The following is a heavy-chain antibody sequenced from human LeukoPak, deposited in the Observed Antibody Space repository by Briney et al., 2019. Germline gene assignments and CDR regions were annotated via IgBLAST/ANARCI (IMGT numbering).Heavy chain of an antibody. D-gene: IGHD5-24*01. V-gene: IGHV3-23*01. J-gene: IGHJ4*02. Sequence: GGSLRLSCAASGITFSNYAMSWVRQAPGKGLEWVSAIHYSGGSTYYADSVKGRFTISRDNSKNTLYLQMNSLRAEDTAVYYCAKVIREVDMSYDYWGQGALVTVSS. CDR1: GITFSNYA. CDR2: IHYSGGST. CDR3: AKVIREVDMSYDY.